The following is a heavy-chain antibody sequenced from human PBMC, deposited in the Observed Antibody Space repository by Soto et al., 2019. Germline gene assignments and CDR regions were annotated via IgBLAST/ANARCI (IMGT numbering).Heavy chain of an antibody. CDR2: ISYDGSNK. J-gene: IGHJ6*02. Sequence: PGGSLRLSCAASGFTFSSYAMHWVRQAPGKGLEWVAVISYDGSNKYYADSVKGRFTISRDNSKNTLYLQMNSLRAEDTAVYYCARDEIVVVVAASYNYGMDVWGQGTTVTVSS. V-gene: IGHV3-30-3*01. CDR3: ARDEIVVVVAASYNYGMDV. CDR1: GFTFSSYA. D-gene: IGHD2-15*01.